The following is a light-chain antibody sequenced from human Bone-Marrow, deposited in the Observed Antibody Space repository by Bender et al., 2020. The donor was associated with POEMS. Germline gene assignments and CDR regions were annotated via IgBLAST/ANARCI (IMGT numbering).Light chain of an antibody. CDR3: SAWDDSLSGWV. Sequence: QSVVTQPPSLSEAPRQRVTISCSGSSPNIGIHGVHWYQQLPGEAPKLLIYYDDLLTPGVSDRFSASKSGTTASLAISELQSEDEALYYCSAWDDSLSGWVFGGGTKLTVL. J-gene: IGLJ3*02. V-gene: IGLV1-36*01. CDR1: SPNIGIHG. CDR2: YDD.